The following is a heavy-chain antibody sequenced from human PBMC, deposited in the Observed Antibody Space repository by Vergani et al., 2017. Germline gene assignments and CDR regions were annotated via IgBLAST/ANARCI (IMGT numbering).Heavy chain of an antibody. Sequence: EVQLVESGGGLVQPGGSLRLSCAASGFTFSSYSMNWVRQAPGKGLEWVSYISSSSSTIYYADSVKGRFTISRDNAKNSLYLQMNSLRAEDTAVYYCARASPGIAAAHYWYFDLWGRGTLVTVSS. CDR3: ARASPGIAAAHYWYFDL. D-gene: IGHD6-13*01. CDR1: GFTFSSYS. CDR2: ISSSSSTI. J-gene: IGHJ2*01. V-gene: IGHV3-48*04.